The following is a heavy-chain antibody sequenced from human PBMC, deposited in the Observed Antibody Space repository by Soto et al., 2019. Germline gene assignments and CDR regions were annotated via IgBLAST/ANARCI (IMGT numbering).Heavy chain of an antibody. D-gene: IGHD3-10*01. CDR2: IYWDDDK. J-gene: IGHJ5*02. CDR1: GFSLSTTGVG. CDR3: AQRLLYYGLRRERADYFAP. Sequence: QITLKESGPALVGPTQTLTLTCTFSGFSLSTTGVGVGWIRQPPGKALEWLALIYWDDDKRYSPSLKRRLTITKDTSKNEASPTMTNMDSVDTATFYGAQRLLYYGLRRERADYFAPWGQGTLVTVSS. V-gene: IGHV2-5*02.